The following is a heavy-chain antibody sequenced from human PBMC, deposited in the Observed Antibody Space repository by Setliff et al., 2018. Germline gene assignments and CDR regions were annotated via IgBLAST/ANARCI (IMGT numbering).Heavy chain of an antibody. D-gene: IGHD3-3*01. V-gene: IGHV4-38-2*01. CDR2: IYRTGTT. CDR1: GYSISSGYY. CDR3: ARAGPTVTFFRVLVISWWDP. J-gene: IGHJ5*02. Sequence: SETLSLTCGVSGYSISSGYYWGWIRQPPGKGLEWIGSIYRTGTTHYNPSLKSRVSISVDTSKNQFSLKLSSVTAADTATYYCARAGPTVTFFRVLVISWWDPWGQGSLVTVSS.